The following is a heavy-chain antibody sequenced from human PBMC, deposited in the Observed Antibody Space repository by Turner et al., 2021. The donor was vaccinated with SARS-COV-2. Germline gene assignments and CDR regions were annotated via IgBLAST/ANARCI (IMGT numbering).Heavy chain of an antibody. V-gene: IGHV3-21*01. CDR2: ISSSSSYI. J-gene: IGHJ4*02. D-gene: IGHD4-17*01. CDR1: GFTVSSNY. Sequence: EVQLVESGGGLIQPGGSLRLSCAASGFTVSSNYMNWVRQAPGKGLEWVSFISSSSSYIYYADSVKGRFTISRDNAKNSLYLQMNSLRAEDTAVYYCARGLGSKTTVVTPFGYWGQGTLVTVSS. CDR3: ARGLGSKTTVVTPFGY.